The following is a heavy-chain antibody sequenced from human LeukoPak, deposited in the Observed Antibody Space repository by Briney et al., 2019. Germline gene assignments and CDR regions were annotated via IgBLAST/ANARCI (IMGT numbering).Heavy chain of an antibody. J-gene: IGHJ4*02. D-gene: IGHD4-11*01. V-gene: IGHV3-9*03. Sequence: PGGSLRLSCAASGFTFDDYAMHWVRQAPAKGREWVSGISWNSGSTGYADSVKGRFTISRDNAKNSLYLQMNSLRAEDMALYYCAKDMTTVTTGLLDYWGQGTLVTVSS. CDR3: AKDMTTVTTGLLDY. CDR1: GFTFDDYA. CDR2: ISWNSGST.